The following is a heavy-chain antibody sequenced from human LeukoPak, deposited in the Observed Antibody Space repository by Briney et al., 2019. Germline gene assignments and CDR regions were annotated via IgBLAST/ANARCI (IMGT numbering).Heavy chain of an antibody. Sequence: PSETLSLTCTVSGGSVSSGSYYWSWIRQPPGKGLEWIGYIYYSGSINYNPSLKSRVTISVDTSKNQFSLKLSSVTAADTAVYYCARFWRSGIRYFDYWGQGTLVTVSS. D-gene: IGHD3-16*01. CDR3: ARFWRSGIRYFDY. CDR2: IYYSGSI. J-gene: IGHJ4*02. V-gene: IGHV4-61*01. CDR1: GGSVSSGSYY.